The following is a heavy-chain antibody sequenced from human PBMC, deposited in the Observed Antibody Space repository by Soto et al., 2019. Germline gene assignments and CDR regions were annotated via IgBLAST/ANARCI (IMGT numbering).Heavy chain of an antibody. Sequence: EVQLVESGGGLVQPGGSLRLSCAASGFTFSSYDMHWVRQATGKGLEWVSGIGTVGDTYYPGSVKGRFTSSRENAKNSLYLQMNSLRAGDTAVYYCARRGGYCSGGSCYTSAFDIWGQGTMVTVSS. J-gene: IGHJ3*02. D-gene: IGHD2-15*01. CDR1: GFTFSSYD. CDR2: IGTVGDT. CDR3: ARRGGYCSGGSCYTSAFDI. V-gene: IGHV3-13*04.